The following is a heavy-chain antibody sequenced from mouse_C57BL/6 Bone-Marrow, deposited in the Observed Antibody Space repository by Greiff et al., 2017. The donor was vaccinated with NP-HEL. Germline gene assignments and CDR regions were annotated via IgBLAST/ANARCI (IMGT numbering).Heavy chain of an antibody. V-gene: IGHV1-64*01. D-gene: IGHD2-4*01. Sequence: VQLQQPGAELVKPGASVKLSCKASGYTFTSYWMHWVKQRPGQGLEWIGMIHPNSGSNNYNEKFKSKATLTVDKSSSTAYMQLSSLTSEDSAVYYCARRNYDYDPYYYAMDYWGQGTSVTVSS. J-gene: IGHJ4*01. CDR3: ARRNYDYDPYYYAMDY. CDR2: IHPNSGSN. CDR1: GYTFTSYW.